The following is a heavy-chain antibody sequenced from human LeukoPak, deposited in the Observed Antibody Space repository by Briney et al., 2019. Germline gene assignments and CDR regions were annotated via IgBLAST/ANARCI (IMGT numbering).Heavy chain of an antibody. CDR2: ISYDGSNK. CDR3: AKVPYYYDNSGSQGYYFDY. D-gene: IGHD3-22*01. Sequence: PGRSLRLSCAASGFTFSSYAMHWVRQAPGKGLEWVAVISYDGSNKYYADSVKGRFTISRDNSKNTLSLLMNSLRAEDTAVYYCAKVPYYYDNSGSQGYYFDYWGQGTLVTVSS. CDR1: GFTFSSYA. J-gene: IGHJ4*02. V-gene: IGHV3-30-3*01.